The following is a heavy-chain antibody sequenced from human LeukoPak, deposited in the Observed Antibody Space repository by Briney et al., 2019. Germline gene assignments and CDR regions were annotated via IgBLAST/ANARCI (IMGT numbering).Heavy chain of an antibody. Sequence: PSETLSLTCTVSGYSISSGYYWSWIRQPPGKGLEWIGYVYYSGSTNYNPSLKSRVTISVDTSKNQFSLKLSSVTAADTAVYYCARPAYSSSWYLAFDIWGQGTMVTVSS. D-gene: IGHD6-13*01. CDR3: ARPAYSSSWYLAFDI. V-gene: IGHV4-59*08. CDR1: GYSISSGYY. J-gene: IGHJ3*02. CDR2: VYYSGST.